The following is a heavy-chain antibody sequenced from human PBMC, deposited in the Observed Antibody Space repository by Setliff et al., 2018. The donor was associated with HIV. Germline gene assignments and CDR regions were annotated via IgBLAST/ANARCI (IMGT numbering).Heavy chain of an antibody. CDR3: ARRAGSDYFTRFDY. Sequence: PSETLSLTCTVSGGSISTYYWSWIRQSPGKGLEWIGEINHSGSTNYNPSLKSRVTILGDTSKNQFSLKLSSVTAADTAVYYCARRAGSDYFTRFDYWGQGTLVTVSS. D-gene: IGHD3-10*01. CDR1: GGSISTYY. J-gene: IGHJ4*02. CDR2: INHSGST. V-gene: IGHV4-34*01.